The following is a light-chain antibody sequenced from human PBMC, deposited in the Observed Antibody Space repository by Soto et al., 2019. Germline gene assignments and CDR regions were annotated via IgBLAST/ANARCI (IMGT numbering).Light chain of an antibody. CDR3: TSYTTSSTYV. V-gene: IGLV2-14*03. CDR1: SSDVGGYNF. CDR2: DVN. J-gene: IGLJ1*01. Sequence: QSVRTQPASVSGSPGQSITISCTGTSSDVGGYNFVSWYQHHPGKAPKLIIYDVNNRPSGVSNRFSGSKSGNTASLTISGLQAEDEADYYCTSYTTSSTYVFGTGTKVTVL.